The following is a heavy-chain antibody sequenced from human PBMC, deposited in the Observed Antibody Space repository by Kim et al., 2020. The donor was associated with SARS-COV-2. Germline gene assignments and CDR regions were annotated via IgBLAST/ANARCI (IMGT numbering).Heavy chain of an antibody. CDR2: ISSSSSTI. Sequence: GGSLRLSCAASGFTFSSYSMNWVRQAPGKGLEWVSYISSSSSTIYYADSVKGRFTISRDNAKNSLYLQMNSLRDEDTAVYYCARDPPGNQWPSNYFDYWGQGTLVTVSS. V-gene: IGHV3-48*02. D-gene: IGHD6-19*01. CDR1: GFTFSSYS. CDR3: ARDPPGNQWPSNYFDY. J-gene: IGHJ4*02.